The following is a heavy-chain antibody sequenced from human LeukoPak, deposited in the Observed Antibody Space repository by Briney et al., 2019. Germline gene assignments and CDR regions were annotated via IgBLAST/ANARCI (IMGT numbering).Heavy chain of an antibody. CDR1: GYTFTSYY. Sequence: VASVKVSCKASGYTFTSYYMHWVRQAPGQGREWMGIINPSGGSTSYAQKFQGRVTMTRDMSTSTVYMELSSLRSEDTAVYYCARPKYYYDSSGYYYYWGQGTLVTVSS. D-gene: IGHD3-22*01. J-gene: IGHJ4*02. CDR2: INPSGGST. CDR3: ARPKYYYDSSGYYYY. V-gene: IGHV1-46*01.